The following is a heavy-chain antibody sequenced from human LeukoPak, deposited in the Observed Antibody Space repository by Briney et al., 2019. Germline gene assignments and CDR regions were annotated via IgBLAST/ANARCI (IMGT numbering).Heavy chain of an antibody. J-gene: IGHJ5*02. CDR2: INAGNGNT. CDR3: ARAPRGNSGYCSSTRRTGHRYNWVDP. CDR1: GYTFTNYA. V-gene: IGHV1-3*01. Sequence: ASVKVSCKASGYTFTNYAMHWVRQAPGQRLEWMGWINAGNGNTKYSQKFQGRVTITRDTSASTAYMEVSSLRSEDTAVYYCARAPRGNSGYCSSTRRTGHRYNWVDPWGQGTLVTVSS. D-gene: IGHD2-2*01.